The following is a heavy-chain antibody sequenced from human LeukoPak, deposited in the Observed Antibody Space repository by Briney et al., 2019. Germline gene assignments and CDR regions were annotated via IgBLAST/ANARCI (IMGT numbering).Heavy chain of an antibody. D-gene: IGHD4-17*01. Sequence: GGSLRPSCAASGFTFSSYGMHWVRQAPGKGQEWVAVIWYDGSNKYYADSVKGRFTISRDNSKNTLYLQMNSLRAEDTAVYYCARGGDGDYGNFDYWGQGALVTVSS. CDR1: GFTFSSYG. J-gene: IGHJ4*02. V-gene: IGHV3-33*01. CDR3: ARGGDGDYGNFDY. CDR2: IWYDGSNK.